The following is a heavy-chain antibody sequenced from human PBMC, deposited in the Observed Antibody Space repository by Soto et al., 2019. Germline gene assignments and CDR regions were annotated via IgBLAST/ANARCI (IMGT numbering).Heavy chain of an antibody. Sequence: GASVKASCKASGGTFSSYAISWVRQAPRQGLEWMGGIIPIFGTANYAQKFQGRVTITADESTSTAYMELSSLRSEDTAVYYCARVGVGSSSANYYFDYWGQGTLVTVS. CDR3: ARVGVGSSSANYYFDY. CDR1: GGTFSSYA. J-gene: IGHJ4*02. V-gene: IGHV1-69*13. CDR2: IIPIFGTA. D-gene: IGHD6-13*01.